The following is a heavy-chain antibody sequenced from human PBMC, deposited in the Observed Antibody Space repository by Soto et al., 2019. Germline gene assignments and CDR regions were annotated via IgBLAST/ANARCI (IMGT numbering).Heavy chain of an antibody. CDR2: IYHSGST. J-gene: IGHJ6*02. CDR3: ARIMLAAAGYYYYGMDV. V-gene: IGHV4-4*02. D-gene: IGHD6-13*01. Sequence: SETLSLTCAVSGASISNTDWWSWVRQPPGKGLEWIGEIYHSGSTNYNPSLKSRVTISVDKSKNQFSLKLSSVTAADTAVYYCARIMLAAAGYYYYGMDVWGQGTTVTVSS. CDR1: GASISNTDW.